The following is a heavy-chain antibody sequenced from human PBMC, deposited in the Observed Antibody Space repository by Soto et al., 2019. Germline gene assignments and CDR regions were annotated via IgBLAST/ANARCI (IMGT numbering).Heavy chain of an antibody. CDR1: GYSFTSYW. J-gene: IGHJ6*02. D-gene: IGHD4-17*01. V-gene: IGHV5-51*01. Sequence: SLKISCKGSGYSFTSYWIGWVRQMPGKGLEWMGFIYPGDSDTRYSPSFQGQVTSSADKSISTAYLQWSSLKASDTAMYYCARRLHYGDYDYYYGMDVWGQGTTVTVSS. CDR3: ARRLHYGDYDYYYGMDV. CDR2: IYPGDSDT.